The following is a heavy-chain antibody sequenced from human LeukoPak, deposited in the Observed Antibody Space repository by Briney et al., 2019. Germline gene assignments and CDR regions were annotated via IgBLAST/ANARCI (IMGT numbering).Heavy chain of an antibody. CDR2: IYTSGST. J-gene: IGHJ6*02. CDR1: GGSISGNY. CDR3: ARQPPYYYGMDV. Sequence: PSETLSLTCTVSGGSISGNYWSWIRQPAGKGLEWIGRIYTSGSTNYNPSLKSRVSMSLDTSKNQFSLKLNSVTAADTAVYYCARQPPYYYGMDVWGRGTTVTVFS. V-gene: IGHV4-4*07.